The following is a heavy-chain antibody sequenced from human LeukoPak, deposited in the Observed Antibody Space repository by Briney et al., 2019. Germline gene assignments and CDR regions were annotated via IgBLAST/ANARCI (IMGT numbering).Heavy chain of an antibody. CDR3: TRDLTFDFSSGYYVDY. J-gene: IGHJ4*02. D-gene: IGHD3-3*01. V-gene: IGHV3-21*01. Sequence: GGFLRLSCAASGFAFSDYSMSWVRQAPGKGLEWVSYISRSSSYKYYADSVKGRFTISRDDAKNSLYLQMNSLRAEDTAVYYCTRDLTFDFSSGYYVDYWGQGTLVTVSS. CDR1: GFAFSDYS. CDR2: ISRSSSYK.